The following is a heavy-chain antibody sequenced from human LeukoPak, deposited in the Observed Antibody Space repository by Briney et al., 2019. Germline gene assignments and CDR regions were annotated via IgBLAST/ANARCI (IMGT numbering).Heavy chain of an antibody. D-gene: IGHD3-22*01. CDR1: GFTFSIHA. Sequence: RAGGSLRLSCATSGFTFSIHAMSWVRQAPGKGLEWVSYISSSGSTIYYADSVKGRFTISRDNAKNSLYLQMNSLRADDTAVYYCARSGCYDTSGYYSSLSSDYWGQGTLVTVSS. CDR3: ARSGCYDTSGYYSSLSSDY. V-gene: IGHV3-48*04. J-gene: IGHJ4*02. CDR2: ISSSGSTI.